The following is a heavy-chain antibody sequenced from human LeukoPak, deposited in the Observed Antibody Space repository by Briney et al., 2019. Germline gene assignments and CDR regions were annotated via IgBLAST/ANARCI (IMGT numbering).Heavy chain of an antibody. CDR1: GYSINSGYY. J-gene: IGHJ4*02. V-gene: IGHV4-38-2*02. Sequence: SETLSLTCTVSGYSINSGYYWGWIRQPPGKGLEWIGSIYHSGNTYYNPSLKGRVTISVDTSKNQFSLKLTSVTAADTAVYYCAKVEYYDFSLDYWGQGTLVTVSS. D-gene: IGHD3-3*01. CDR3: AKVEYYDFSLDY. CDR2: IYHSGNT.